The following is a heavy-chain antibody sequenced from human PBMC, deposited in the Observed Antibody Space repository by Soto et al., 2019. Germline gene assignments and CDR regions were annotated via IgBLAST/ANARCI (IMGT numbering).Heavy chain of an antibody. J-gene: IGHJ2*01. D-gene: IGHD4-17*01. CDR3: ARVKDYRAGYYFDL. CDR2: ISYDGSSK. CDR1: GFTFSSYA. Sequence: QVQLVESGGGVVQPGRSLRLSCEASGFTFSSYAMHWVRQAPGKGLEWVAVISYDGSSKYYADSVKGRFTISRDNSKNTLYLQMNSLRTEDTAVYYCARVKDYRAGYYFDLWGRGSLVTVSS. V-gene: IGHV3-30-3*01.